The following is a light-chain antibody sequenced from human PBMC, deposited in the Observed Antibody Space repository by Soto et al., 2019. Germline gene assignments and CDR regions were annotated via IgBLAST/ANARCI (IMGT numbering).Light chain of an antibody. V-gene: IGKV3-15*01. CDR1: QSLSGA. CDR3: QQYNNWWWT. Sequence: EIVMTQSPGTLSVSPGGRATLSFRASQSLSGAFAWYQQKPGHAPRLLIYGASTRATRFPARFSGRGSGTDFILTISTVESEGFAVYYCQQYNNWWWTVGQGTKVDIK. CDR2: GAS. J-gene: IGKJ1*01.